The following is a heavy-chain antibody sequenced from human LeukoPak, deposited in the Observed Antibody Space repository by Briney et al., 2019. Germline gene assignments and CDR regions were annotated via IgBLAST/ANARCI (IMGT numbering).Heavy chain of an antibody. CDR3: ARGFNSGYDSREKNWFDP. CDR1: GYTFTGYY. J-gene: IGHJ5*02. V-gene: IGHV1-46*01. D-gene: IGHD5-12*01. CDR2: INPSGGST. Sequence: ASVKVSCKASGYTFTGYYMHWVRQAPGQGLEWMGIINPSGGSTSYAQKFQGRVTMTRDTSTSTVYMELSSLRSEDTAVYYCARGFNSGYDSREKNWFDPWGQGTLVTVSS.